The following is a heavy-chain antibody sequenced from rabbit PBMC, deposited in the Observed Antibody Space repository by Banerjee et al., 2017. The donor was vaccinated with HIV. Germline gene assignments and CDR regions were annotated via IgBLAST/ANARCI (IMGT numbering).Heavy chain of an antibody. CDR3: ARAYGSASGYDL. V-gene: IGHV1S45*01. CDR1: GFSFSNKYV. D-gene: IGHD1-1*01. J-gene: IGHJ6*01. CDR2: INTSSGNT. Sequence: QEQLEESGGDLVKPEGSLTLTCTASGFSFSNKYVMCWVRQAPGKGLEWIACINTSSGNTVYANRAKGRLSISKTSWTTVTLQMTSLTAADTDSYFCARAYGSASGYDLWGPGTLVTVS.